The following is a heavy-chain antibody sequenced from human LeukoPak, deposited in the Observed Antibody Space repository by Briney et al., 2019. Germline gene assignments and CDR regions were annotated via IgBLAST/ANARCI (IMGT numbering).Heavy chain of an antibody. CDR2: INPNSGGT. D-gene: IGHD5-12*01. Sequence: ASVKVSCKASGGTFSSYAISWVRQAPGQGLEWMGWINPNSGGTNYAQKFQGRVTMTRDTSISTAYMELSRLRSDDTAVYYCARGLIVATIMSALNYWGQGTLVTVSS. J-gene: IGHJ4*02. V-gene: IGHV1-2*02. CDR1: GGTFSSYA. CDR3: ARGLIVATIMSALNY.